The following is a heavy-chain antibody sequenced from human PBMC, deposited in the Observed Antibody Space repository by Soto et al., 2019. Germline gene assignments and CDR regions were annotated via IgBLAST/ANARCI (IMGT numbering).Heavy chain of an antibody. CDR2: INPNSGGT. CDR1: GYTFTGYY. Sequence: QVQLVQSGAEVKKPGASVKVSCKASGYTFTGYYMHWVRQAPGQGLEWMGWINPNSGGTNYAQKFQGWVTMTRDTSISTAYMELSRLRSDDTALYYCATSRLGYSYGYRDYYYYGMAVWGQGTTVTVSS. CDR3: ATSRLGYSYGYRDYYYYGMAV. V-gene: IGHV1-2*04. D-gene: IGHD5-18*01. J-gene: IGHJ6*02.